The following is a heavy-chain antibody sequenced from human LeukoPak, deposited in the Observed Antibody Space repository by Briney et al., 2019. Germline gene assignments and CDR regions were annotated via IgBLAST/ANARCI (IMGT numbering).Heavy chain of an antibody. V-gene: IGHV1-8*01. CDR2: MNPNSGNT. Sequence: ASVKVSCEASGYTFTSYDINWVRQATGQGLEWMGWMNPNSGNTGYAQKFQGRVTMTRNTSISTAYMELSSLRSEDTAVYYCASFQYYYDSSGYNYYGMDVWGQGTTVTVSS. CDR1: GYTFTSYD. J-gene: IGHJ6*02. CDR3: ASFQYYYDSSGYNYYGMDV. D-gene: IGHD3-22*01.